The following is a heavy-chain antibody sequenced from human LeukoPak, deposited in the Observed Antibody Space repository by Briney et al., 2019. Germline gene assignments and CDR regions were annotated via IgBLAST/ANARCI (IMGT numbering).Heavy chain of an antibody. D-gene: IGHD3-22*01. J-gene: IGHJ4*02. CDR1: GFTFSYYW. V-gene: IGHV3-7*01. Sequence: GGSLRLSCAASGFTFSYYWMSWVRQGPGKGLEWVANIKQDGSEKYYVDSVKGRFTISRDNAKNSLYLQMNSLRAEDTAVYYCARDGDTSGYSDWGQGTLVTVSS. CDR2: IKQDGSEK. CDR3: ARDGDTSGYSD.